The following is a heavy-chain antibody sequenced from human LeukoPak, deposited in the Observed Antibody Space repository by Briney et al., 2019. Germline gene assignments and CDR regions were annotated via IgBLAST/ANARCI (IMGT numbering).Heavy chain of an antibody. D-gene: IGHD2-2*01. CDR3: ARDLTPHCTSIGCSPLVP. V-gene: IGHV1-18*01. Sequence: ASVKVSCKTSGYTFTNYGINWVRQAPGQGLEWMGWISAYNGDTNYAQKLQGRVTMTTDTSTSTAYMELRSLRSDDTAVYYCARDLTPHCTSIGCSPLVPWGQGTLVTVSS. CDR2: ISAYNGDT. J-gene: IGHJ5*02. CDR1: GYTFTNYG.